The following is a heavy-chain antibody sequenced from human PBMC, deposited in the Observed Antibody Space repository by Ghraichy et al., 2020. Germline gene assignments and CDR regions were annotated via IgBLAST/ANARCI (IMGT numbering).Heavy chain of an antibody. CDR2: ISQDGGDS. J-gene: IGHJ4*02. CDR3: ARDLFYFDRSGYYASDY. V-gene: IGHV3-7*01. CDR1: GFTFSNYW. Sequence: GGSLRLSCAASGFTFSNYWMTWVRQAPGKGLEWVANISQDGGDSYYVDSVKGRFTISRDNAENSLYLQMNSLRAEDTAVYHCARDLFYFDRSGYYASDYWSQGTLVTVSS. D-gene: IGHD3-22*01.